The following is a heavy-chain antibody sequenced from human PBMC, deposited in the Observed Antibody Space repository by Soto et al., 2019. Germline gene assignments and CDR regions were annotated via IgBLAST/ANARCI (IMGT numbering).Heavy chain of an antibody. V-gene: IGHV1-2*02. J-gene: IGHJ6*02. CDR3: ARNMDYYYGRGSGNGHGV. D-gene: IGHD3-10*02. Sequence: QVRLVQSGAEVKEPGDSVRVSCEASGYTFTAYHIHWVRQAPGQGLEWMGWINPKFGDTGYAQDFQGRVSMTSDMSSSTFYMELSRLTSDDTAIYYCARNMDYYYGRGSGNGHGVWGQGTTVTVFS. CDR1: GYTFTAYH. CDR2: INPKFGDT.